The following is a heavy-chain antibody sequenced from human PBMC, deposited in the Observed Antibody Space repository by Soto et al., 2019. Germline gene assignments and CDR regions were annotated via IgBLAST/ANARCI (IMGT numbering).Heavy chain of an antibody. CDR1: GYTFTSYA. D-gene: IGHD3-10*01. CDR3: AAYPRYYYDSGTWAPVLPYDYYRMDV. V-gene: IGHV1-3*01. CDR2: INAGNGNT. J-gene: IGHJ6*02. Sequence: QVQLVQSGAEVKKPGASVKDSCKASGYTFTSYAMHWVRQAPGQRLEWMGWINAGNGNTKYSQKFQGRVTITRATSASTAYMXXSXLXXEDTALYYCAAYPRYYYDSGTWAPVLPYDYYRMDVLGQGTTVTVSS.